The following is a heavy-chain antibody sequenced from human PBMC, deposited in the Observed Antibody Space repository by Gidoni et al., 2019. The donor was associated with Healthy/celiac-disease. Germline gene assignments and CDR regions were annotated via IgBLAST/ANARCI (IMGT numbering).Heavy chain of an antibody. D-gene: IGHD5-12*01. V-gene: IGHV3-30*04. J-gene: IGHJ4*02. CDR2: ISYDGINK. CDR3: AIGVATIFSGPDYFDY. CDR1: AFPFSSYS. Sequence: QVPLVEYGGGVVPTWRSRRLPCAATAFPFSSYSMHWVRQAPGTGLEWVAGISYDGINKYYADSVKGRFTISRDNSKNTLYLQRNSLRAEDTAVYYCAIGVATIFSGPDYFDYWGQGTLVTVSS.